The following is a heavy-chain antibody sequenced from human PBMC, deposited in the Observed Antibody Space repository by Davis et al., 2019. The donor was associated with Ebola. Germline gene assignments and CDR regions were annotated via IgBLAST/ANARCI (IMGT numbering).Heavy chain of an antibody. J-gene: IGHJ4*02. CDR1: GYSFSSYC. CDR3: AKGDFLAAAGYYFDY. V-gene: IGHV5-10-1*01. D-gene: IGHD6-13*01. Sequence: GESLKISCKASGYSFSSYCITWVRQMPGKGLEWMARIYPSDSYNNYSPSFQGHVTISIDNSISTAYLQWSSLKASDTAIYYCAKGDFLAAAGYYFDYWGQGTLVTVSS. CDR2: IYPSDSYN.